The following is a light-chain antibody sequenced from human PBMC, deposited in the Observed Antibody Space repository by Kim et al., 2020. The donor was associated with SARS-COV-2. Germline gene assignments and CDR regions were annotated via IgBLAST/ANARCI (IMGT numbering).Light chain of an antibody. CDR3: QQYNDWPT. V-gene: IGKV3-15*01. CDR2: GAF. Sequence: SVSPGERAPLSWRASQSVSSNVAWYQQKPGQAPRLLIYGAFTRATGIPARFSGGGSGSEFTLTISSLQSEDFAVYYWQQYNDWPTFGQGTKVDIK. CDR1: QSVSSN. J-gene: IGKJ1*01.